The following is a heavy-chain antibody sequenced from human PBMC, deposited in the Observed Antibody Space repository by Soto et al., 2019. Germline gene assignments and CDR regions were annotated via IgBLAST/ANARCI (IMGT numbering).Heavy chain of an antibody. CDR2: IDPSDSYT. J-gene: IGHJ3*02. D-gene: IGHD4-17*01. CDR1: GYSFTSYW. V-gene: IGHV5-10-1*01. Sequence: GESLKISCKGSGYSFTSYWISWVRQMPGKNLEWMRRIDPSDSYTNYSPSFQGQVTISADKSISTAYLQWSSLKASDTAMYYCASTVTTPDDAFDIWGQGTMVTVSS. CDR3: ASTVTTPDDAFDI.